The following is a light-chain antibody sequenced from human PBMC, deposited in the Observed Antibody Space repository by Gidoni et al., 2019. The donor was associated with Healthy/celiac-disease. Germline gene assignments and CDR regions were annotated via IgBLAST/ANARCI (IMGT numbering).Light chain of an antibody. CDR3: SSYTSSSTVV. V-gene: IGLV2-14*03. J-gene: IGLJ2*01. CDR2: DVS. CDR1: SSDVGGYNS. Sequence: QSALTQPASVSGSPGQSITISCTGTSSDVGGYNSVSWYQQHPGKAPKLIIYDVSNRPPGVSNRFAGSKSGNTASLTLPGLQAEDEADYYCSSYTSSSTVVFGGGTKLTVL.